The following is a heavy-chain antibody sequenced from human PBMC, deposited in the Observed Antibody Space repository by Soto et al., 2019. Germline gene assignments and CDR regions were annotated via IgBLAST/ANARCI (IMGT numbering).Heavy chain of an antibody. CDR2: ISGSGGST. J-gene: IGHJ4*02. D-gene: IGHD6-19*01. Sequence: EVQLLESGGGLVQPGGSLRLSCAASGFTFSSYAMSWVRQAPGKGLEWVSAISGSGGSTYYADSVKGRFTISRDNSKNTLYLQRNSLRAEDTAVYYCAKVPYSSGWYAYYFAYWGQGTLVTVSS. CDR1: GFTFSSYA. V-gene: IGHV3-23*01. CDR3: AKVPYSSGWYAYYFAY.